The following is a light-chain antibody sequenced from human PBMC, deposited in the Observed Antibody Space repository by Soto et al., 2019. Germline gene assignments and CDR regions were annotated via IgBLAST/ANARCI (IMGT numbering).Light chain of an antibody. CDR1: KLGDKY. CDR3: QAWDSSCYV. Sequence: SYELTQPTSVSVSPGQTASITCSGDKLGDKYACWYQQKPGQSPVLVIYQDSKRPSGIPERFSGSNSGNTATLTISGTQAMDEADYYCQAWDSSCYVFGTGTKVTVL. J-gene: IGLJ1*01. V-gene: IGLV3-1*01. CDR2: QDS.